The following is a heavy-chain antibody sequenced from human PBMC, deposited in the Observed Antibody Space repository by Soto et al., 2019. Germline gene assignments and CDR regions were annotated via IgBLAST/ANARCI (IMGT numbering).Heavy chain of an antibody. Sequence: SETLSLTCTVSGGSISSSSYYWGWIRQPPGKGLEWIGSIYYSGSTYYNPSLKSRVTISVDTSKNQFSLKLSSVTAADTAVYYCARADSTEEGDYYYYRMDVWGQGTTVTVSS. CDR3: ARADSTEEGDYYYYRMDV. CDR1: GGSISSSSYY. J-gene: IGHJ6*02. V-gene: IGHV4-39*01. CDR2: IYYSGST. D-gene: IGHD3-16*01.